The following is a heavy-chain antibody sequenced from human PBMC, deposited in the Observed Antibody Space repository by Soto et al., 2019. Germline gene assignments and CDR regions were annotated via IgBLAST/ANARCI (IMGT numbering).Heavy chain of an antibody. Sequence: PGGSLRLSCAASGLTFTKHAMSWVRQASGKGLEWVSGMSGSGGSIYYADSVKGRFTISRDNSKNTLHLQMDSLRAEDTAVYYCAMETVSEYYYLPYYGMDVWGQGTTVTVSS. CDR3: AMETVSEYYYLPYYGMDV. D-gene: IGHD3-22*01. J-gene: IGHJ6*02. V-gene: IGHV3-23*01. CDR2: MSGSGGSI. CDR1: GLTFTKHA.